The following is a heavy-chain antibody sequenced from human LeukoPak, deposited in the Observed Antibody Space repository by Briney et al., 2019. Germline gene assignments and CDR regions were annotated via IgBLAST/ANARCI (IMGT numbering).Heavy chain of an antibody. CDR2: INHSGST. CDR1: GGSFSGYY. D-gene: IGHD3-3*01. J-gene: IGHJ4*02. Sequence: SETLSLTCAVYGGSFSGYYWRWIRQPPGKGLEWIGEINHSGSTNYNPSLKSRVTISVDTSKNQFSLKLSSVTAADTAVYYCARARLYYDFWSGYHRVFDYWGQGILVTVSS. V-gene: IGHV4-34*01. CDR3: ARARLYYDFWSGYHRVFDY.